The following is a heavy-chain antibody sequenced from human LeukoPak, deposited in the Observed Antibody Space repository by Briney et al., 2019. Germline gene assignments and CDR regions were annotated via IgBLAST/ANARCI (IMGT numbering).Heavy chain of an antibody. CDR2: ISSSSSYI. Sequence: GGSLSLSCAASGFTFSSYSMNWVRQAPGKGLEWVSSISSSSSYIYYADSAKGRFTISRDNAKNSLYLQMNSLRAEDTAVYYCARDLGYWGQGTLVTVSS. J-gene: IGHJ4*02. V-gene: IGHV3-21*01. CDR1: GFTFSSYS. CDR3: ARDLGY.